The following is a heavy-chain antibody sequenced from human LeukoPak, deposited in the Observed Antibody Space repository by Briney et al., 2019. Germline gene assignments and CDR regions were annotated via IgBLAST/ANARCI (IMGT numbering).Heavy chain of an antibody. CDR2: INPDGSTT. Sequence: GESLRLSCAASGFTFSRYWIHWVRRAPGKGLEWVSRINPDGSTTTYADSVKGRFTISRDNSKDTLYLQMNSLRVEDTAVYYRARVGYTSNAALDSWGQGTLVTVSS. J-gene: IGHJ4*02. CDR1: GFTFSRYW. V-gene: IGHV3-74*01. CDR3: ARVGYTSNAALDS. D-gene: IGHD5-18*01.